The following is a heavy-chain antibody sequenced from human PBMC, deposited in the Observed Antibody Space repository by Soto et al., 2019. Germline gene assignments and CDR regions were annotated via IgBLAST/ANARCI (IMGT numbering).Heavy chain of an antibody. CDR3: ARCITMVRGVIIPPDGMDV. D-gene: IGHD3-10*01. CDR2: IYYSGST. CDR1: GGSISSYY. Sequence: SETLSLTCTVSGGSISSYYWSWIRQPPGKGLEWIGYIYYSGSTYYNPSLKSRVTISVDTSKNQFSLKLSSVTAADTAVYYCARCITMVRGVIIPPDGMDVWGQGTTVTVSS. V-gene: IGHV4-30-4*01. J-gene: IGHJ6*02.